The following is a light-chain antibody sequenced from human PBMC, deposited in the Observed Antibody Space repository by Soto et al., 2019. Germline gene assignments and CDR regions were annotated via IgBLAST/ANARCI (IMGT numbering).Light chain of an antibody. CDR3: SSYRSSITVV. Sequence: QSALTQPASVSGSPGQSITISCSGTSSDVGGYNYVSWYQQHPGKAPKLMIYDVSNRPSGVSSRFSGSKSGNTASLTISGLQAEDEADYYCSSYRSSITVVFGGGTKLTVL. V-gene: IGLV2-14*01. J-gene: IGLJ2*01. CDR1: SSDVGGYNY. CDR2: DVS.